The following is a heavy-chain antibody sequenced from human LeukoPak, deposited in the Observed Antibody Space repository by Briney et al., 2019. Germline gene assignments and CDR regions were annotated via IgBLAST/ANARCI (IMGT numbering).Heavy chain of an antibody. CDR1: GYTFTSYD. V-gene: IGHV1-8*01. CDR3: ARAPREWGYNH. CDR2: MNPINGNT. Sequence: AASVKVSCKASGYTFTSYDINWVRQATGQGLEWMGWMNPINGNTGYAQKFQGRVTMTRDTSIRTAYMELSSLRSDDTAVYYCARAPREWGYNHWGQGILVTVSS. D-gene: IGHD5-18*01. J-gene: IGHJ5*02.